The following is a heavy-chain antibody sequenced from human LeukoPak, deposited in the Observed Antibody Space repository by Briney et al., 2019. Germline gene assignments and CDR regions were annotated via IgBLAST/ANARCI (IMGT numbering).Heavy chain of an antibody. V-gene: IGHV4-61*02. D-gene: IGHD3-10*01. CDR1: GGSISSGSYY. J-gene: IGHJ4*02. CDR3: ARMGPITMFDY. CDR2: IYTSGST. Sequence: PSETLSLTCTVSGGSISSGSYYWSWIRQPAGKGLEWIGRIYTSGSTNYNPSLKSRVTISVDTSKNQFSLKLSSVTAADTAVYYCARMGPITMFDYWGQGTLVTVSS.